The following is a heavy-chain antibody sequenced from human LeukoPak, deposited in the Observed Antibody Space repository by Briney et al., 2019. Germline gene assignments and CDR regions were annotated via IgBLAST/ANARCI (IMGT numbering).Heavy chain of an antibody. Sequence: GASVKVSCKTSGYTFTTYGISWVRQAPGQGLEWMGIINPSGGSTSYAQKFQGRVTMTRDTSTSTVYMELSSLRSEDTAVYYCARVWNVAGNGGNQYYFDYWGQGTLVTVSS. CDR1: GYTFTTYG. CDR3: ARVWNVAGNGGNQYYFDY. V-gene: IGHV1-46*01. J-gene: IGHJ4*02. D-gene: IGHD6-19*01. CDR2: INPSGGST.